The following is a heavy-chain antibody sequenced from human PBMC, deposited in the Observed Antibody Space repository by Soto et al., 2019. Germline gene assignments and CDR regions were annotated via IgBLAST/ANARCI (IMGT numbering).Heavy chain of an antibody. CDR1: GFTFSSYA. D-gene: IGHD6-13*01. CDR2: ISYDGSNK. Sequence: PGGSLRLSCAASGFTFSSYAMHWVRQAPGKGLEWVAVISYDGSNKYYADSVKGRFTISRDNSKNTLYLQMNSLRAEDTAVYYCAGEAAAGLYLDYWGQGTLVTVSS. CDR3: AGEAAAGLYLDY. V-gene: IGHV3-30-3*01. J-gene: IGHJ4*02.